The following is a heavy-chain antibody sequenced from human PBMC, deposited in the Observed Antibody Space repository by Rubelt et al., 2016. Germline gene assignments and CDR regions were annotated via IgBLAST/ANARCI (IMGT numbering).Heavy chain of an antibody. CDR2: IYYSGRT. D-gene: IGHD1-26*01. CDR3: ARPSSSGSYGY. V-gene: IGHV4-39*01. Sequence: QLQLQESGPGLVKPSETLSLTCTVSGGSISSGSYSWGWIRQPPGEGLEWIGIIYYSGRTYYNPSLKSRVTISIDTSKTQFSLKLSAVAAADTAVYYCARPSSSGSYGYWGQGTLVTVSS. CDR1: GGSISSGSYS. J-gene: IGHJ4*02.